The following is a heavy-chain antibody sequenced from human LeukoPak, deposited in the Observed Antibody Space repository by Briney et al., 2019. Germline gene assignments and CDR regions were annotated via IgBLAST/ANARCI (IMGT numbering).Heavy chain of an antibody. CDR2: ISYDGSNK. V-gene: IGHV3-30*03. CDR3: ATVVLAANSDY. Sequence: GGSLRLSCAASGFTFSSYGMHWVRQAPGKGLEWVAVISYDGSNKYYADSVKGRFTISRDNSKNTLYLQMNSLRAEDTAVYYCATVVLAANSDYWGQGTLVTVS. CDR1: GFTFSSYG. D-gene: IGHD2-2*01. J-gene: IGHJ4*02.